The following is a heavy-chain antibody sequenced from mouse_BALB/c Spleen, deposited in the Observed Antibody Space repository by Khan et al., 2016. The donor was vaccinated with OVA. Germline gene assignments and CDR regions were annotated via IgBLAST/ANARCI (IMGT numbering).Heavy chain of an antibody. J-gene: IGHJ2*01. CDR3: TRIYRSDFDY. D-gene: IGHD1-1*01. CDR1: GYSFTGYF. CDR2: INPHIGET. V-gene: IGHV1-20*02. Sequence: VRLQQSGPELVSPGASVKISCKASGYSFTGYFMNWVMQSHGKSLEWIGRINPHIGETFYNQRFKDKATLTVDESSSTAHMELRSLASEDSAVYYCTRIYRSDFDYWGQGTTLTVSS.